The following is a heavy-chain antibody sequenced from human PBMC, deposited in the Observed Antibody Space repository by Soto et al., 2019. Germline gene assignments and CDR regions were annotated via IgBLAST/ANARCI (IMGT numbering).Heavy chain of an antibody. CDR2: INPNSGGT. CDR1: GYTFTGYY. J-gene: IGHJ6*02. V-gene: IGHV1-2*04. D-gene: IGHD2-2*01. Sequence: ASVKVSCKASGYTFTGYYMHWVRQAPGQGLEWMGWINPNSGGTNYAQKFQGWVTMTRDTSISTAYMEMSRLISEDTAVYYCARGAPAATGSYYYYGMDVWGQGTTVTVSS. CDR3: ARGAPAATGSYYYYGMDV.